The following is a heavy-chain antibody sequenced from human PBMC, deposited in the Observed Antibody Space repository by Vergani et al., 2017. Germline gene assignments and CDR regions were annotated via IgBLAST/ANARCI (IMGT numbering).Heavy chain of an antibody. Sequence: QVQLVQSGAEVKKPGASVEVSCKASGYTFTGYYMHWVRQAPGQGLEWMGWINPNSGGTNYAQKFQGRVTMTRDTSISTAYMELSRLRSDDTAVYYCARXEKGYGSGSLRFDPWGQGTLVTVSS. D-gene: IGHD2-15*01. CDR3: ARXEKGYGSGSLRFDP. CDR1: GYTFTGYY. J-gene: IGHJ5*02. CDR2: INPNSGGT. V-gene: IGHV1-2*02.